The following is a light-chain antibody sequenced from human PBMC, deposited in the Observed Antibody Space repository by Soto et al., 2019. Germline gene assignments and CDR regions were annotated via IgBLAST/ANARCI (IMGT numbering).Light chain of an antibody. CDR1: QSGSSSY. CDR3: QQYGSSPET. J-gene: IGKJ1*01. CDR2: DVS. V-gene: IGKV3-20*01. Sequence: EVVLPPSPGTLAFPPGERAPRCCRASQSGSSSYLAWYQQKPGQAPRLLIYDVSSRATGIPDRFSGSGSGTDFTLTVSRLEPEDFAVYYCQQYGSSPETFGQGTKVDIK.